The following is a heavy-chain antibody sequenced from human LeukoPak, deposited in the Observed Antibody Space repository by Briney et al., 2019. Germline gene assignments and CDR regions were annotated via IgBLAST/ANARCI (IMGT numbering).Heavy chain of an antibody. V-gene: IGHV4-59*01. D-gene: IGHD7-27*01. Sequence: PSETLSLTCTVSGGSISSYYWSWIRQPPGKGLEWIGYIYYSGNTNYNPSLKSRVTISVDTSKNQFSLKLSSVTAADTAVYYCAVAPSGAFDIWGQGTMVTVSS. CDR3: AVAPSGAFDI. J-gene: IGHJ3*02. CDR2: IYYSGNT. CDR1: GGSISSYY.